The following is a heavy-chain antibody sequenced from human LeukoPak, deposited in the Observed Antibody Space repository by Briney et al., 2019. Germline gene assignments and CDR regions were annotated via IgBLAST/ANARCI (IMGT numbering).Heavy chain of an antibody. D-gene: IGHD3-16*01. CDR1: GFTFNNYA. CDR3: ARDVEGGTFDI. Sequence: GGSLRLSCAASGFTFNNYAMSWVRQAPGMGLEWVSGISGGGISTFYADSVKGRFTISRDNSKNTLYLQMNSLRADDTAVYFCARDVEGGTFDIWGQGTTVTVSS. J-gene: IGHJ3*02. CDR2: ISGGGIST. V-gene: IGHV3-23*01.